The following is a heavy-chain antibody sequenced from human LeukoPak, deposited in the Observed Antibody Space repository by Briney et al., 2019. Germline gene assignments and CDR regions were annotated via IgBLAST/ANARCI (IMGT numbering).Heavy chain of an antibody. CDR3: ARVPYSSSFFDC. CDR2: ISSSGSAI. D-gene: IGHD6-6*01. V-gene: IGHV3-48*04. CDR1: GFTFSNAW. Sequence: AGGSLRLSCAASGFTFSNAWMTWVRQAPGKGLEWVSHISSSGSAIYYADSVKGRFTISRDNARKPLYLQMSSLRAEDTALYYCARVPYSSSFFDCWGQGTLVTVSS. J-gene: IGHJ5*01.